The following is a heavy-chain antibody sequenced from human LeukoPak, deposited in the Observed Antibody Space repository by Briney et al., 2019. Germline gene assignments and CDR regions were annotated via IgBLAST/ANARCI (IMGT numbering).Heavy chain of an antibody. J-gene: IGHJ4*02. CDR2: IKQDGSEK. D-gene: IGHD3-10*01. CDR1: GFTFSSYW. Sequence: GGSLRLSCADSGFTFSSYWMSWVRQAPGKGLEWVANIKQDGSEKYYVDSVKGRFTISRDNAKNSLYLQMNSLRAEDTAVYYCARMYYYGSGSQFDYWGQGTLVTVSS. V-gene: IGHV3-7*01. CDR3: ARMYYYGSGSQFDY.